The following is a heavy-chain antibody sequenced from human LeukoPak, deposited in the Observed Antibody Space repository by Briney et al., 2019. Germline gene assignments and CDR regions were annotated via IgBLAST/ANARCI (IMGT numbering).Heavy chain of an antibody. J-gene: IGHJ4*02. CDR1: GFTFSSSV. CDR3: ANAPLPLDY. Sequence: PGGSLRLSCTASGFTFSSSVMSWVRQAPGKGLEWVSAISGSGGSTYYADSVKGRFTISRDNSKNTLYLQMNSLRAEDTAVYYCANAPLPLDYWGQGTLVTVSS. V-gene: IGHV3-23*01. CDR2: ISGSGGST.